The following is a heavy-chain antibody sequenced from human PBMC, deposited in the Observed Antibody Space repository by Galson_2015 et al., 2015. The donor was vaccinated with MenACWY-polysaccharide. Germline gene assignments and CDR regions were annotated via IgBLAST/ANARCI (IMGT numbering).Heavy chain of an antibody. Sequence: SLRLSCEASGFTFSNYGMIWVRQAPGKGLEWVSVIYSGGSTYYADSVKGRFTISRDNSKNTLYLQMNSLRAEDKAVYYCASATYYDFWSGHAFDIWGQGTMVTVSS. CDR3: ASATYYDFWSGHAFDI. D-gene: IGHD3-3*01. J-gene: IGHJ3*02. CDR2: IYSGGST. CDR1: GFTFSNYG. V-gene: IGHV3-66*02.